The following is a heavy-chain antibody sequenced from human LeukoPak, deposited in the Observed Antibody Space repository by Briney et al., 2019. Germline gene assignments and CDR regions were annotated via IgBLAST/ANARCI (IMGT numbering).Heavy chain of an antibody. CDR1: GFTFSSYW. Sequence: GGSLRLSCAASGFTFSSYWMHWVRQAPGKGLVWVSAISGSGGSTYYADSVKGRFTISRDNSKNTLYLQMNSLRAEDTAVYYCANYGSGSYYKNYFDYWGQGTLVTVSS. J-gene: IGHJ4*02. CDR3: ANYGSGSYYKNYFDY. V-gene: IGHV3-23*01. CDR2: ISGSGGST. D-gene: IGHD3-10*01.